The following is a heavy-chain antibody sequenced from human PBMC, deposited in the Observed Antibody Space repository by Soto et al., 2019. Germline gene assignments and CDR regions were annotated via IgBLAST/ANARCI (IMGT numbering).Heavy chain of an antibody. CDR2: ISYDGSNK. D-gene: IGHD1-1*01. J-gene: IGHJ5*02. V-gene: IGHV3-30*18. CDR3: AKDLKLERNWFDP. Sequence: PWWSLRLSCSASVFTVSSYGMHWVRQAPGKGLEWVAVISYDGSNKYYADSVKGRFTISRDNSKNTLYLQMNSLRAEDTAVYYCAKDLKLERNWFDPWGQGTLVTVSS. CDR1: VFTVSSYG.